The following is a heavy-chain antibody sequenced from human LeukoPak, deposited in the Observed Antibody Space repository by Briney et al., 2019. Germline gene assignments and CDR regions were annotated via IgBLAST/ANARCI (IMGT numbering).Heavy chain of an antibody. Sequence: GGSLRLSCAASGFTISNYGMSWVRQAPGKGLEWVSAISGSGGSTFHADSVQGRFTNSSDNSKNTLYLQMNSLRAEDTAVYYCARSGIVVVISHFDYWGQGALVTVSS. J-gene: IGHJ4*02. CDR3: ARSGIVVVISHFDY. D-gene: IGHD3-22*01. CDR1: GFTISNYG. CDR2: ISGSGGST. V-gene: IGHV3-23*01.